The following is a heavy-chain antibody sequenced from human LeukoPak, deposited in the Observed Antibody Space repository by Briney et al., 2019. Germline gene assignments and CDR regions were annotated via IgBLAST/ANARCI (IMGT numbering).Heavy chain of an antibody. V-gene: IGHV4-59*08. Sequence: PSETLSLTCAVYGGSFSGYYWSWIRQPPGKGLEWIGYIYYSGSTNYNPSLKSRVTISVDTSKNQFSLKLSSVTAADTAVYYCARLGITMIIDYWGQGTLVTVSS. CDR1: GGSFSGYY. CDR3: ARLGITMIIDY. CDR2: IYYSGST. J-gene: IGHJ4*02. D-gene: IGHD3-22*01.